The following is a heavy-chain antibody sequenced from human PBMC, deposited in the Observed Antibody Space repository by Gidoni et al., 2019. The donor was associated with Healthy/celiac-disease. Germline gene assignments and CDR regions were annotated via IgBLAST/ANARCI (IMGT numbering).Heavy chain of an antibody. V-gene: IGHV3-48*02. CDR1: GFTFSSYS. J-gene: IGHJ4*02. Sequence: EVQLVESGGGLVQPGGSLRLSCAASGFTFSSYSMNWVRQAPGKGLEWVSYISSSSSNIYYADSVKGRFTISRDNAKNSLYLKMNSLRDEDTAVYYGARVLLWFGELNNYFDYWGQGTLVTVSS. CDR2: ISSSSSNI. CDR3: ARVLLWFGELNNYFDY. D-gene: IGHD3-10*01.